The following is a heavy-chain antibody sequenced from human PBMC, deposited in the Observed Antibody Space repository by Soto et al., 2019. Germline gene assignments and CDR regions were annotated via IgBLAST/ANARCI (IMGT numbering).Heavy chain of an antibody. CDR1: GFTFSSYG. D-gene: IGHD6-13*01. Sequence: PGGSLRLSCAASGFTFSSYGMHWVRQAPGKGLEWVAVISYDGSNKYYADSVKGRFTISRDNSKNTLYLQMNSLRAEDTAVYYCAKGRVRSIAAAAPYYFDYWGQGTLVTVS. V-gene: IGHV3-30*18. J-gene: IGHJ4*02. CDR3: AKGRVRSIAAAAPYYFDY. CDR2: ISYDGSNK.